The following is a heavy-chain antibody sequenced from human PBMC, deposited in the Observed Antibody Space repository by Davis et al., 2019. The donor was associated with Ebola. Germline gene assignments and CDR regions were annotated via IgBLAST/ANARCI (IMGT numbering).Heavy chain of an antibody. V-gene: IGHV3-11*01. CDR3: ARDKRSSWYGGMDV. Sequence: GGSLRLSCAASGFTLSDYYMSWIRQAPGKGLEWVSSIRSSDTTIYYSDPVKGRFTVSRDNAKNSLYLQMNSLRAEDTAVYYCARDKRSSWYGGMDVWGQGTMVTVSS. CDR1: GFTLSDYY. J-gene: IGHJ3*01. D-gene: IGHD4-23*01. CDR2: IRSSDTTI.